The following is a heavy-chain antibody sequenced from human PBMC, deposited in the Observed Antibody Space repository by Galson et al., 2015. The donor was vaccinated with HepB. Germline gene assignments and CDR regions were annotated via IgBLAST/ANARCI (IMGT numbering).Heavy chain of an antibody. V-gene: IGHV3-23*01. CDR2: ISGSGGST. CDR3: AREVLTAGDYFDY. Sequence: SLRLSCAASGFTFSSYAMSWVRQAPGKGLEWVSAISGSGGSTYYADSVKGRFTISRDNSKNTLFLQMNSPRAEDTAVYFCAREVLTAGDYFDYWGQGALVTVSS. D-gene: IGHD6-13*01. CDR1: GFTFSSYA. J-gene: IGHJ4*02.